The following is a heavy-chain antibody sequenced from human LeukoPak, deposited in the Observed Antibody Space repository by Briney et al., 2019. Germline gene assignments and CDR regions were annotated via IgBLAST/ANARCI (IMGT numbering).Heavy chain of an antibody. Sequence: GGSLRLSCAASGFTFSSYEMNWVRQAPGKGLERVSYISSSGSTIYSADSVKGRFTISRDNAKNSLYLQMNSLRAEDTAVYYCARRYSSSWYRSAFDIWGQGTMVTVSS. J-gene: IGHJ3*02. CDR3: ARRYSSSWYRSAFDI. V-gene: IGHV3-48*03. CDR1: GFTFSSYE. CDR2: ISSSGSTI. D-gene: IGHD6-13*01.